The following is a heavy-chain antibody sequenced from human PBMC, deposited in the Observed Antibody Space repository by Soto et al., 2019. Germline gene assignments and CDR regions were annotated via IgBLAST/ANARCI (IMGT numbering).Heavy chain of an antibody. J-gene: IGHJ6*02. D-gene: IGHD3-16*01. CDR1: GGSISSGGYY. CDR2: IYYSGGT. CDR3: ARGGYYFYYGMDV. V-gene: IGHV4-31*03. Sequence: QVQLQESGPGLVKPSQTLSLTCTVSGGSISSGGYYWSWIRQHPGKGLEWIGYIYYSGGTYYNPPLKSRVTISVDTSKNQFSLKLSSVTAADTAMYYCARGGYYFYYGMDVWGQGTTVTVSS.